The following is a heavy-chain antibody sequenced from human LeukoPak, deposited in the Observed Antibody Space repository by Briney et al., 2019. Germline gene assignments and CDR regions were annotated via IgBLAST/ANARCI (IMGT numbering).Heavy chain of an antibody. Sequence: SETLSLTCGVSGYSITSGYFWGWIRQPPGKGLEWIGSIYHSGTTYYNPSLKSRVTISVDTSKNQFSLRLSSVAAADTAVYYCARPPDSSDYGAAFDFWGQGTLVTVSS. CDR3: ARPPDSSDYGAAFDF. J-gene: IGHJ4*02. CDR2: IYHSGTT. CDR1: GYSITSGYF. D-gene: IGHD4-17*01. V-gene: IGHV4-38-2*01.